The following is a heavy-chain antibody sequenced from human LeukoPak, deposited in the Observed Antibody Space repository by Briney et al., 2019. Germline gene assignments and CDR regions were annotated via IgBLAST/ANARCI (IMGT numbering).Heavy chain of an antibody. CDR2: IRYDGSNK. D-gene: IGHD3-22*01. V-gene: IGHV3-30*02. Sequence: AGGSLRLSCAASGFTFSSYGMHWVRQAPGKGLEWVAFIRYDGSNKYYADSVKGRFTISRDNSKNTLYLQMNSLRAEDTAVYYCAKAYYDSSGYFDYWGQGTLVTVSS. CDR1: GFTFSSYG. CDR3: AKAYYDSSGYFDY. J-gene: IGHJ4*02.